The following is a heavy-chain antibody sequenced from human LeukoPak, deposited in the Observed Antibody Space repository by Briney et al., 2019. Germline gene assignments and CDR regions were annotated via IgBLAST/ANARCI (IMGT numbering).Heavy chain of an antibody. CDR1: GGSFSGYL. CDR3: AGLPVITMVRGVYDAFDI. CDR2: INYNGENT. Sequence: SETLSLTCTVSGGSFSGYLWSWIRQPPGKGLEWIGEINYNGENTNYNPSLKSRVTMSVDTSKNQFSLKLSSVTAADTAVYYCAGLPVITMVRGVYDAFDIWGQGTMVTVSS. D-gene: IGHD3-10*01. J-gene: IGHJ3*02. V-gene: IGHV4-34*01.